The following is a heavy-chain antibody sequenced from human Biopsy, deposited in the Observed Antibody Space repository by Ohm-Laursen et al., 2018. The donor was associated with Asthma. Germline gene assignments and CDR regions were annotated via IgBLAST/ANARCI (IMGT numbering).Heavy chain of an antibody. D-gene: IGHD4-17*01. J-gene: IGHJ6*02. CDR1: GAYIGSRDHH. Sequence: TPSLTCTVGGAYIGSRDHHWSWIRQSPGTGLEWIGFVFWSGTTHYNRPLERRLSISIDTTRNEFSMTLRSATAADTAVYFCARVASYGDLYFGIDVWGPGTTVSVS. CDR2: VFWSGTT. V-gene: IGHV4-30-4*01. CDR3: ARVASYGDLYFGIDV.